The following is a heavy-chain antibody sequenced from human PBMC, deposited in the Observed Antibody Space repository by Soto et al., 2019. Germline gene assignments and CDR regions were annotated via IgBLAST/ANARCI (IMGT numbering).Heavy chain of an antibody. Sequence: EVQLVESGGGLIQPGGSLRLSCAASGFTFSSYWMHWVRQAPGKGLVWVSRINSDGSYTTYADSVKGRFTISRDNAKNTLYLHMNSLRDEDTAVYYCASKNSGYMDVWGKGTTVTVSS. CDR1: GFTFSSYW. J-gene: IGHJ6*03. CDR2: INSDGSYT. D-gene: IGHD3-10*01. CDR3: ASKNSGYMDV. V-gene: IGHV3-74*01.